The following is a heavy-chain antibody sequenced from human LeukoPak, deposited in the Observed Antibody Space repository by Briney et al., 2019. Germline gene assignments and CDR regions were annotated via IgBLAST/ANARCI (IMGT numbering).Heavy chain of an antibody. J-gene: IGHJ4*02. D-gene: IGHD3-22*01. CDR1: AASISNYY. CDR3: ASPRSGYRYTFDY. CDR2: VSTSGST. V-gene: IGHV4-4*09. Sequence: PSETLSLTCAVSAASISNYYWSWIRQAPGKGLEWIGYVSTSGSTNYNPSLKSRVSISLDTSKNRFSLNLNFVTAADTAVYYCASPRSGYRYTFDYWGQGALVTVSS.